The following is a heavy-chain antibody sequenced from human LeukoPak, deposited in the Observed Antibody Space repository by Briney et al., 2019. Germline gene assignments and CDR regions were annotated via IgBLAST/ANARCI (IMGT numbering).Heavy chain of an antibody. Sequence: GGSLRLSCAASGFTLSSYAMSWVRQAPGKGLEWVSGISGRGGSTYYADSVKGRFTISRDNSKNTLYLQMNSLRAEDTAVYYCARLRFVAASSVSPFDYWGQGTLVTVSS. CDR3: ARLRFVAASSVSPFDY. V-gene: IGHV3-23*01. CDR1: GFTLSSYA. D-gene: IGHD3-22*01. CDR2: ISGRGGST. J-gene: IGHJ4*02.